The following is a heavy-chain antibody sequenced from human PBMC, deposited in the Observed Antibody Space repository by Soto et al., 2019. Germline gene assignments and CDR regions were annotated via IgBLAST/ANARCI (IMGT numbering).Heavy chain of an antibody. V-gene: IGHV3-30-3*01. J-gene: IGHJ4*02. CDR3: ARAVLSAARPY. CDR1: GFTFSSYA. CDR2: ISYDGSNK. D-gene: IGHD6-6*01. Sequence: QVQLVESGGGVVQPGRSLRLSCAASGFTFSSYAMHWVRQAPGKGLEWVAVISYDGSNKYYADSVKGRLTISRDNSKNTLYLQMNPLRAEDTAVYCCARAVLSAARPYWGQGTLVAVSS.